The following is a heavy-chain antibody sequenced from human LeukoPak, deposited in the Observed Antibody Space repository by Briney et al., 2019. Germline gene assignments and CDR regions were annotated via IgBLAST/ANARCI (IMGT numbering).Heavy chain of an antibody. CDR2: ISGSGAST. D-gene: IGHD1-26*01. V-gene: IGHV3-23*01. CDR1: GFTLSTNA. Sequence: GGSLRLSCLPSGFTLSTNAMSWVRQAPGKGLEWSSGISGSGASTYYADSVKGRFTISRDDSRNTLYLQMNSLRGDDTAVYYCAKYVGKWESLHFFDYWGQGTLVTVSS. J-gene: IGHJ4*02. CDR3: AKYVGKWESLHFFDY.